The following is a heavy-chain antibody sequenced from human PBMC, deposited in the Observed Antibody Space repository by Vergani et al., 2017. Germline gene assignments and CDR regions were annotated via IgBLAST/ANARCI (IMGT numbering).Heavy chain of an antibody. CDR3: ARLNGDYMRRSEY. CDR1: GGPFSGYL. CDR2: LFYGATA. J-gene: IGHJ4*02. V-gene: IGHV4-34*12. Sequence: QVQLQQWGAGLVKPSETLSLTCAVEGGPFSGYLWSWIRQPPGKELEWVGSLFYGATAYYNPSLQSRVIISIVTSKNQFSLRLSSVTAADTAVYYCARLNGDYMRRSEYWGQGTMVAVSS. D-gene: IGHD4-17*01.